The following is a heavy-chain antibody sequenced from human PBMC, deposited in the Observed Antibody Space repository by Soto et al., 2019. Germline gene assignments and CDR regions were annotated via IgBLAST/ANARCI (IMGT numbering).Heavy chain of an antibody. Sequence: QVQLVQSGAEEKKPGASVKVSCKASGYTFTGYAMHWVRQAPGQRLEWMGWINAGNGNTKYSQKFQGRVTITSDTSTSTASMALRSLRSEDTAVYYGARAAAVDADFDYWGQGTLVTVSS. CDR1: GYTFTGYA. V-gene: IGHV1-3*05. D-gene: IGHD6-19*01. CDR3: ARAAAVDADFDY. J-gene: IGHJ4*02. CDR2: INAGNGNT.